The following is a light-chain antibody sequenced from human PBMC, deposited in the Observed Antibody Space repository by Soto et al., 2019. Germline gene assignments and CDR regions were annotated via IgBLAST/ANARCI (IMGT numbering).Light chain of an antibody. CDR2: GAS. V-gene: IGKV3-20*01. CDR3: QQYDSSLP. J-gene: IGKJ1*01. CDR1: QSVSSSF. Sequence: DIVLTQSQASLSLPPGERATLSCRASQSVSSSFLARYQQTPGQAPTLLIYGASRRATGIADRFTGSGSGTDFLLTISTLEPEDFAVYYCQQYDSSLPFGLGTQVDIK.